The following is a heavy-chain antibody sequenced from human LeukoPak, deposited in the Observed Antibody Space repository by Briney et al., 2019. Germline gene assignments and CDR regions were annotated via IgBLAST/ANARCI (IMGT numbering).Heavy chain of an antibody. CDR3: ARAHYYDSSGYYPTPGY. Sequence: ASVKVSCKASGYTFTSYYMRWVRQAPGQGLEWMGIINPSGGSTSYAQKFQGRVTMTRDMSTSTVYMELSSLRSEDTAVYYCARAHYYDSSGYYPTPGYWGRGTLVTVSS. CDR2: INPSGGST. V-gene: IGHV1-46*01. J-gene: IGHJ4*02. CDR1: GYTFTSYY. D-gene: IGHD3-22*01.